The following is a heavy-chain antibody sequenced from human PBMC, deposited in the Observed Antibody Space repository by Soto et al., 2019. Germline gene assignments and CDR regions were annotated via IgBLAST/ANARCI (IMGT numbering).Heavy chain of an antibody. J-gene: IGHJ4*02. CDR2: INPNSGGT. V-gene: IGHV1-2*02. Sequence: QVQLVQSGAEVKKPGASVKVSCKAFGYTFTVFYMHWVRQAPGQGLEWMGWINPNSGGTNYAQKVQGRVTMTRDTSISTAYMELSRLKSDDTAVYYCARLPAATTVTTPAAYFDYWGQGTLVTVSS. CDR3: ARLPAATTVTTPAAYFDY. D-gene: IGHD4-17*01. CDR1: GYTFTVFY.